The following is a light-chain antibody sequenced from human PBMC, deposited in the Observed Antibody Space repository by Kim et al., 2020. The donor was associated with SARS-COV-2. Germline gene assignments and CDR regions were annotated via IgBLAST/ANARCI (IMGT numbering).Light chain of an antibody. Sequence: SYELTQPPSVSVSPGQTASITCSGDKLGDKYACWYQQKPGQSPVLVIYQDSKRPSGIPERFSGSNSGNTATLTISGTQAMDEADYYCQACDSSGVFGGGTKLTVL. J-gene: IGLJ3*02. CDR1: KLGDKY. CDR2: QDS. V-gene: IGLV3-1*01. CDR3: QACDSSGV.